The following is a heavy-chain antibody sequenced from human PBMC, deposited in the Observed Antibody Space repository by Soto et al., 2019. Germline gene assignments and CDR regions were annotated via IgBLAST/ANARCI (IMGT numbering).Heavy chain of an antibody. V-gene: IGHV2-5*01. D-gene: IGHD6-6*01. CDR1: GFSLNSSGVG. Sequence: SGPTLVNPTQTLTLTCTFSGFSLNSSGVGVGWIRQPPGKALEWLALIYWNDEMHYSPSLKSRLTITEDASKHQVVLTVTNMDPVDTATYYCAHRRFAKYSSLPADFDFWGQGILVTVSS. CDR2: IYWNDEM. J-gene: IGHJ4*02. CDR3: AHRRFAKYSSLPADFDF.